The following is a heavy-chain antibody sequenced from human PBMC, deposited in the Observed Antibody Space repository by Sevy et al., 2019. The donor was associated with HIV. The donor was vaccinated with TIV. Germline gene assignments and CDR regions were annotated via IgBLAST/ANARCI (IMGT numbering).Heavy chain of an antibody. V-gene: IGHV4-38-2*01. CDR2: IYHSGYS. Sequence: SETLSLTCAVSGYSISSDYYWGWIRQPPGKGLEWIGSIYHSGYSYYNPSLESRVTISVDTSKNQFSLKLSSVTAADTAVYYCARAIGTQVAGLYYFDYWGQGTLVTVSS. J-gene: IGHJ4*02. CDR1: GYSISSDYY. CDR3: ARAIGTQVAGLYYFDY. D-gene: IGHD6-19*01.